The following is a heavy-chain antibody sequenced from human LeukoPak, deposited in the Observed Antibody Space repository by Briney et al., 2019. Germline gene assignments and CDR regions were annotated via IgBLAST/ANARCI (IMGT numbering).Heavy chain of an antibody. V-gene: IGHV3-21*01. CDR3: ARDIYSYGLTPYYYCGMDV. CDR2: ISSSSSYI. J-gene: IGHJ6*02. D-gene: IGHD5-18*01. Sequence: PGGSLRLSCAASGFTFSSYSMNWVRQAPGKGLEWVSSISSSSSYIYYADSVKGRFTISRDNAKNSLYLQMNSLRAEDTAVYYCARDIYSYGLTPYYYCGMDVWGQGTTVTVSS. CDR1: GFTFSSYS.